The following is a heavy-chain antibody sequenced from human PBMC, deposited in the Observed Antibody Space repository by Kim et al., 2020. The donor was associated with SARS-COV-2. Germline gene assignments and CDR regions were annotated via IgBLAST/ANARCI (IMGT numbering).Heavy chain of an antibody. CDR3: ARVITMVRGVILYYFDY. CDR2: INHSGST. V-gene: IGHV4-34*01. J-gene: IGHJ4*01. D-gene: IGHD3-10*01. Sequence: SETLSLTCAVYGGSFSGYYWSWIRQPPGKGLEWIGEINHSGSTNYNPSLKSRVTISVDTSKNQFSLKLSSVTAADTAVYYCARVITMVRGVILYYFDYWG. CDR1: GGSFSGYY.